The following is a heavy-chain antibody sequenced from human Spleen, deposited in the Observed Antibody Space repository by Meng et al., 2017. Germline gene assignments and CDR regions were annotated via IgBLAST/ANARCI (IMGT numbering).Heavy chain of an antibody. CDR3: ARELGSGSYYDFDY. Sequence: ASVKVSCKASGYTFTGYYMHWVRQAPGQGLEWVGWISAYNGNRNYAQKVQGRVTLTTDTSTSTAYMELGSLRSDDTAVYYCARELGSGSYYDFDYWGQGTLVTVSS. V-gene: IGHV1-18*04. CDR2: ISAYNGNR. D-gene: IGHD3-10*01. J-gene: IGHJ4*02. CDR1: GYTFTGYY.